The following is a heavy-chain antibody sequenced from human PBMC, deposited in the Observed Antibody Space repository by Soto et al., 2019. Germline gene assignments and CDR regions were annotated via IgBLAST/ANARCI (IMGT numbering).Heavy chain of an antibody. CDR1: GDSFSSNSAA. J-gene: IGHJ4*02. CDR3: ASAQYNWNYDQIDY. V-gene: IGHV6-1*01. CDR2: TYYRSKWYN. Sequence: SQTLSLTCAISGDSFSSNSAAWNWIRQSPSRGLEWLGRTYYRSKWYNDYAVSVKSRITINPDTSKNQFSLQLNSVTPEDTAVYYCASAQYNWNYDQIDYWGQGSLVIGSS. D-gene: IGHD1-7*01.